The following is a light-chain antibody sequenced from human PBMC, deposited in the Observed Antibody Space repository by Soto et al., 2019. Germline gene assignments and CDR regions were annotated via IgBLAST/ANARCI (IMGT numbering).Light chain of an antibody. CDR3: QQYDDYPLT. J-gene: IGKJ4*01. Sequence: DIHMTQSPSTLSSSLGDSVTITCRAIQSINKFLAWYQQKPGTAPKFLIYDASTLESGVPSRFSGSGSGTEFTLTISSLQADDFATYFCQQYDDYPLTFGGGTKVDIK. CDR1: QSINKF. CDR2: DAS. V-gene: IGKV1-5*01.